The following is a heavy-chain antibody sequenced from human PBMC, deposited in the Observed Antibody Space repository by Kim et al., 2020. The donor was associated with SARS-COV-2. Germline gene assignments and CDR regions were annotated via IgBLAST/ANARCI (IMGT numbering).Heavy chain of an antibody. J-gene: IGHJ6*02. CDR3: AREYCSSTSCYTTRGEYGMDV. V-gene: IGHV3-33*01. CDR2: IWYDGSNK. D-gene: IGHD2-2*02. Sequence: GGSLRLSCAASGFTFSSYGMHWVRQAPGKGLEWVAVIWYDGSNKYYADSVKGRFTISRDNSKNTLYLQMNSLRAEDTAVYYCAREYCSSTSCYTTRGEYGMDVWGQGTTVTVSS. CDR1: GFTFSSYG.